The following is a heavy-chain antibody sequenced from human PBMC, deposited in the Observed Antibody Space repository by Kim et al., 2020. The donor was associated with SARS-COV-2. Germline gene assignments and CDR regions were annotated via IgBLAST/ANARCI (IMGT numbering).Heavy chain of an antibody. CDR2: ISYDGSNK. D-gene: IGHD4-17*01. Sequence: GGSLRLSCAASGFTFSSYAMHWVRQAPGKGLEWVAVISYDGSNKYYADSVKGRFTISRDNSKKTLYLQMNSLRAEDTAVYYCARETTTAAGAFDIWGQGT. J-gene: IGHJ3*02. CDR3: ARETTTAAGAFDI. V-gene: IGHV3-30*04. CDR1: GFTFSSYA.